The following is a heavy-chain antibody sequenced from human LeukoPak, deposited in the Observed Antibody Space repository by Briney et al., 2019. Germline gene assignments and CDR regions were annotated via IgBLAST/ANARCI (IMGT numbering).Heavy chain of an antibody. V-gene: IGHV4-4*07. Sequence: SETLSLTCSVSGASISSYYWNWIRQSAGKGLEWVGRIYASGSTYYNPSLKSRVTISVDTSKNQFSLKLSSVTAADTAVYYCARHGRRFLGPGNYYYMDVWGKGTTVTVSS. CDR2: IYASGST. J-gene: IGHJ6*03. CDR3: ARHGRRFLGPGNYYYMDV. D-gene: IGHD3-3*01. CDR1: GASISSYY.